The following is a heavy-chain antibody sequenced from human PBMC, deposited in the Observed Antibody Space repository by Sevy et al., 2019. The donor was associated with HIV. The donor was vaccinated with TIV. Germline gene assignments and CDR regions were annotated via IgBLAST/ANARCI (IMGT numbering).Heavy chain of an antibody. CDR1: GGTFSSYA. V-gene: IGHV1-69*13. CDR3: ARAWCSSTSCYRLDWFDP. CDR2: IIPIFGTA. Sequence: ASVKVSCKASGGTFSSYAISWVRQAPGQGLEWMGGIIPIFGTANYAQKFQGRVTITADESTSTVYMGLGSLRSEDTAVYYCARAWCSSTSCYRLDWFDPWGQGTLVTVSS. J-gene: IGHJ5*02. D-gene: IGHD2-2*01.